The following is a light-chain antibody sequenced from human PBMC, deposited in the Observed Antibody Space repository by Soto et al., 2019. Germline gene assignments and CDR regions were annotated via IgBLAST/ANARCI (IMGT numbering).Light chain of an antibody. CDR3: SSYTSSRRV. J-gene: IGLJ3*02. V-gene: IGLV2-14*01. CDR1: SSDVGGYNY. CDR2: DVS. Sequence: QSVPTQPASVSGSPGQSITISCTGTSSDVGGYNYVSWYQQHPGKAPKLMIYDVSNRPSGVSNRFSGSKSGNTASLTISGLQAEDEADYYCSSYTSSRRVFGGGTKLTVL.